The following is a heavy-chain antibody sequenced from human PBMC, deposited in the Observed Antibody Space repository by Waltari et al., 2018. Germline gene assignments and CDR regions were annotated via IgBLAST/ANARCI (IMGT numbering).Heavy chain of an antibody. CDR2: ISYEGSNK. D-gene: IGHD1-1*01. CDR3: ARDLPYNWNVYFDY. J-gene: IGHJ4*02. CDR1: GFPFRSYA. V-gene: IGHV3-30*04. Sequence: QVQLVESGGGVVQPGRSLSLSWVACGFPFRSYAMHWVRQAPGKGLEWVAVISYEGSNKYYIDSVKGRFTISRDNSKNTLYLQMNSLRADDTAVYYCARDLPYNWNVYFDYWGQGTLVTVSS.